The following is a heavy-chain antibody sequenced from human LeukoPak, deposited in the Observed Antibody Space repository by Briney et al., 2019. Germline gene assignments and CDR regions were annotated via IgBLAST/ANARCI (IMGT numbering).Heavy chain of an antibody. CDR1: GGSFSGYY. Sequence: PSETLSLTCAVYGGSFSGYYWTWIRQPPGKGLEWIGEINQSGGTNYNTSLKSRVTISVDTSKNQFSLKLSSVTAADTAVFYCARGVSGYVDYIPLDYWGQGTLVTVSS. V-gene: IGHV4-34*01. J-gene: IGHJ4*02. CDR3: ARGVSGYVDYIPLDY. CDR2: INQSGGT. D-gene: IGHD4-17*01.